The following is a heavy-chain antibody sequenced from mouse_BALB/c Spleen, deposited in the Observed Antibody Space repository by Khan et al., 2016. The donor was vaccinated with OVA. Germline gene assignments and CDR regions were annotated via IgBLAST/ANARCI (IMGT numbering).Heavy chain of an antibody. Sequence: EVELVESGGDLVKPGGSLKLSCAASGFTFSSYSMSWVRRTPDKRLEWVATISSGGDYTYYPDSVKGRFTISRDNAKNTLYLQMSSLKSEDTAMCYCASHLTGSFAYWGQGTLVTVSA. V-gene: IGHV5-6*01. CDR1: GFTFSSYS. D-gene: IGHD4-1*01. CDR3: ASHLTGSFAY. J-gene: IGHJ3*01. CDR2: ISSGGDYT.